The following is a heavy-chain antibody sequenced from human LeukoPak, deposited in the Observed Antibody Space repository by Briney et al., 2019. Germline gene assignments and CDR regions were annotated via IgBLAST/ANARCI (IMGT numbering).Heavy chain of an antibody. V-gene: IGHV3-11*04. CDR1: GFTFSDYY. Sequence: GGSLRLSCAASGFTFSDYYMSWIRQAPGKGLEWVSYISSSGSTIYYADSVKGRFTISRDNAKNPLYLQMNSLRAEDTAVYYCARDVCSSTSCHRYYYYMDVWGKGTTVTVSS. CDR3: ARDVCSSTSCHRYYYYMDV. D-gene: IGHD2-2*01. CDR2: ISSSGSTI. J-gene: IGHJ6*03.